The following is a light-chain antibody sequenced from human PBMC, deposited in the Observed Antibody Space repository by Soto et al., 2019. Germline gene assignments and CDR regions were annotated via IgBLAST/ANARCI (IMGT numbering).Light chain of an antibody. CDR2: RAS. V-gene: IGKV3-15*01. CDR3: LQYHNLWA. J-gene: IGKJ1*01. CDR1: QSVSNN. Sequence: EIVLTQSPGTLSLSPGERATLSCRASQSVSNNYLAWYQQKPGQAPRLLIYRASTRATGVPARFSGSGSGTEFTLTISSLQSEDFTVYSCLQYHNLWAFGQGTKVEIK.